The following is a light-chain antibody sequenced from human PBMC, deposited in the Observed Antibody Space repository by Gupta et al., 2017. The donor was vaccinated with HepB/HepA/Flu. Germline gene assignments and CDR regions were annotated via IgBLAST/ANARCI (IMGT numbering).Light chain of an antibody. J-gene: IGKJ4*01. Sequence: IQMTQSPSTLSAFVGDRVTLTCRASQSIGISLAWYQQKPGKAPNLLIYKASSLQSGVPSRFSGSGSGTEFTLTISSLQPDDFATYYCQQFNSYSLTFGGGTKVEI. CDR3: QQFNSYSLT. CDR2: KAS. CDR1: QSIGIS. V-gene: IGKV1-5*03.